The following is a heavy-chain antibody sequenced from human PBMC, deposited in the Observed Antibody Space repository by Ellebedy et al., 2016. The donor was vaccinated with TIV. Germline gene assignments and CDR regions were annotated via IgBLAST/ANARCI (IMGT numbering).Heavy chain of an antibody. Sequence: GESLKISCAASGFTFSSYAMSWVRQAPGKGLDWVAAISGTGGSTYYADSVKGRFTISRDNSKNTLYLQMNSLRAEDTAVYYCAKGVVVVVAVATRWFDPWGQGTLVTVSS. D-gene: IGHD2-15*01. CDR1: GFTFSSYA. CDR2: ISGTGGST. J-gene: IGHJ5*02. V-gene: IGHV3-23*01. CDR3: AKGVVVVVAVATRWFDP.